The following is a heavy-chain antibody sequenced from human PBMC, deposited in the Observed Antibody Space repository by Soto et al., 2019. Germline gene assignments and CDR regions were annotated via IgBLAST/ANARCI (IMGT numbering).Heavy chain of an antibody. J-gene: IGHJ4*02. CDR3: TTDVRQWLVEIDY. Sequence: PGGSLRLSCAASGFTFSNAWMSWVRQAPGKGLEWVGRIKSKTDGGTTDYAAPVKGRFTISRDDSKNTLYLQMNSLKTEDTAVYYCTTDVRQWLVEIDYWRQGTLVTVSS. D-gene: IGHD6-19*01. CDR1: GFTFSNAW. CDR2: IKSKTDGGTT. V-gene: IGHV3-15*01.